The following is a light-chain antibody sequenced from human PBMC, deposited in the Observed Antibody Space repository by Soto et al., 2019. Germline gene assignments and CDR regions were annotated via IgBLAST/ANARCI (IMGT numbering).Light chain of an antibody. Sequence: EIVMTQSPDTLSVSPGERVTISCRASQSVSTNLAWYQQKPGQAPRLLIYGASTRATGIPARFSGSGSGTELTLTISSLQAEDFAVYHCQQYNNWPYTFGQGTKLEIK. J-gene: IGKJ2*01. V-gene: IGKV3-15*01. CDR2: GAS. CDR1: QSVSTN. CDR3: QQYNNWPYT.